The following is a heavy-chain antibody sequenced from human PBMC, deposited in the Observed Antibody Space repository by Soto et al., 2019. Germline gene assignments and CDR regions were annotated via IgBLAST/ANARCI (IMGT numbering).Heavy chain of an antibody. D-gene: IGHD3-10*01. V-gene: IGHV1-69*02. CDR3: ARGPRINADFDY. Sequence: QVQLVQSGAEVKKPGSSVKVSCKASGGTFSSYTISWVRQAPGQGLEWMGRIIPILGIANYAQKFQGRVTITADKSTSTAYMELSSLRSEDTAVYYCARGPRINADFDYWGQGTLVTVSS. CDR2: IIPILGIA. J-gene: IGHJ4*02. CDR1: GGTFSSYT.